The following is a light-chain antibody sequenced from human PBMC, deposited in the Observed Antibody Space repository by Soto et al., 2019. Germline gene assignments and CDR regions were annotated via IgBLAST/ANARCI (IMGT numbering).Light chain of an antibody. J-gene: IGLJ2*01. Sequence: QSVLTQPASVSGSPGQSITISCTGTSSDVGAYNYVSWYQQHPGKAPKLMIYEVNNRPSGVSNRFSGSKSGNTASLTISGLQAEDEADYYCSSYTSSSIVVFGGGTKLTVL. CDR1: SSDVGAYNY. CDR2: EVN. CDR3: SSYTSSSIVV. V-gene: IGLV2-14*01.